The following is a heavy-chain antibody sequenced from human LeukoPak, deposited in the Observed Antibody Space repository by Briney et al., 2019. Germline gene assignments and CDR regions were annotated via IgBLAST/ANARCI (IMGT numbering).Heavy chain of an antibody. V-gene: IGHV4-30-4*01. CDR3: ARDRGYSYGIFDY. CDR2: IYYSGST. J-gene: IGHJ4*02. D-gene: IGHD5-18*01. Sequence: SSETLSLTCTVSGGSISSGDYYWSWIRQPPGKGLEWIGYIYYSGSTYYNPSLKSRVTISVDTSKNQFSLKLSSVTAADTAVYYCARDRGYSYGIFDYWGRGTLVTVSS. CDR1: GGSISSGDYY.